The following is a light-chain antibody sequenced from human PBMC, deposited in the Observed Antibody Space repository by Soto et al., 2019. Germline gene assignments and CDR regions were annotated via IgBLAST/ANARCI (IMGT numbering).Light chain of an antibody. CDR3: MQALQTPYT. J-gene: IGKJ2*01. CDR2: LGS. V-gene: IGKV2-28*01. Sequence: DIVMTQSPLSLPVTPGEPASISCRSSQSLLYSNRYNYLDWYLQKPGQSPQLLIYLGSNRASGVPDRFSGSGSGTDFTLKISRVEAEDVGLYYCMQALQTPYTFGQGTKLEIK. CDR1: QSLLYSNRYNY.